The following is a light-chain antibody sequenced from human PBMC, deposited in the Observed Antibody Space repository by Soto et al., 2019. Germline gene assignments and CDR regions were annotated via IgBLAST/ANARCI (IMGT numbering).Light chain of an antibody. CDR2: AAS. J-gene: IGKJ1*01. V-gene: IGKV1-27*01. CDR1: QSISSY. CDR3: QKYNRVPPM. Sequence: DIQMTQSPASLSASVGNRVTITCGASQSISSYLNWYQQKPGKVPELLIYAASTLQSGVPSRFSGSGSGTDFTLTISSLQPEDVATYYCQKYNRVPPMFGQGTKVDIK.